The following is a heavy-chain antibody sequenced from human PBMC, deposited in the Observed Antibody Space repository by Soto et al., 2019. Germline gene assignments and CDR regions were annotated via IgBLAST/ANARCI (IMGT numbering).Heavy chain of an antibody. CDR1: GGSFSGYY. Sequence: GGSFSGYYWSWIRQPPGKGLEWIGEINHSGSTNYNPSLKSRVTISVDTSKNQFSLKLSSVTAADTAVYYCARAFSRIAAAGYFQHWGQGTLVTVSS. D-gene: IGHD6-13*01. V-gene: IGHV4-34*01. CDR2: INHSGST. CDR3: ARAFSRIAAAGYFQH. J-gene: IGHJ1*01.